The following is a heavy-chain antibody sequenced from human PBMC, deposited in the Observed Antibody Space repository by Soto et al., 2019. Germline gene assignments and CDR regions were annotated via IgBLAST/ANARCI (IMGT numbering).Heavy chain of an antibody. V-gene: IGHV1-3*01. D-gene: IGHD1-7*01. J-gene: IGHJ4*02. Sequence: ASVKVSCKASGYTFTSYAMHWVRQAPGQRLEWMGWINAGNGNTKYSQKFQGRVTITRDTSASTAYMELSSLRSEDTAVYYCARGRSWNYVRHFDYWGQGTLVTVSS. CDR2: INAGNGNT. CDR3: ARGRSWNYVRHFDY. CDR1: GYTFTSYA.